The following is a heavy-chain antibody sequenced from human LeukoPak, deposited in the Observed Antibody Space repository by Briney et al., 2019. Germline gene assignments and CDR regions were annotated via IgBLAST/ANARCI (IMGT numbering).Heavy chain of an antibody. CDR2: ISYDGSNK. CDR1: GFTFSSYA. Sequence: GGSLRLSCAASGFTFSSYAMHWVRQAPGEGLEWVAVISYDGSNKYYADSVKGRFTISRDNSKNTLYLQMNSLRAEDTAVYYCARGGSSGFGYYFDYWGQGTLVTVSS. J-gene: IGHJ4*02. V-gene: IGHV3-30-3*01. CDR3: ARGGSSGFGYYFDY. D-gene: IGHD3-22*01.